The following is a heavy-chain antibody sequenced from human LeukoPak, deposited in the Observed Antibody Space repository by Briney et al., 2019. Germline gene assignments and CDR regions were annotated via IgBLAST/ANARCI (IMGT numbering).Heavy chain of an antibody. CDR2: INEDGSTT. CDR3: AKAASSSWPSYYYGMDV. V-gene: IGHV3-74*01. CDR1: GFTFSSNW. J-gene: IGHJ6*02. Sequence: PGGSLRLSCAASGFTFSSNWMHWVRQAPGKGLVWVSRINEDGSTTNYADSVKGRSTIFRDNAKNTLYLQMNSLRAEDTAVYYCAKAASSSWPSYYYGMDVWGQGTTVTVSS. D-gene: IGHD6-13*01.